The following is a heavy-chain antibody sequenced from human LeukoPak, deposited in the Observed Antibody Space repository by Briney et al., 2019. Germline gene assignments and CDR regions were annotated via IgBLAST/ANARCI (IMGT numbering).Heavy chain of an antibody. V-gene: IGHV4-59*11. CDR1: GCSISSHY. J-gene: IGHJ6*03. CDR3: AREIVVPAATTIYYYFYYMDV. Sequence: SETLSLTCTVSGCSISSHYWSWIRQPPGKGLEWIGYIYYSGSTNYNPSLKSRVTISVDTSKNQFSLKLSSVTAADTAVYYCAREIVVPAATTIYYYFYYMDVWGKGTTVTVSS. D-gene: IGHD2-2*01. CDR2: IYYSGST.